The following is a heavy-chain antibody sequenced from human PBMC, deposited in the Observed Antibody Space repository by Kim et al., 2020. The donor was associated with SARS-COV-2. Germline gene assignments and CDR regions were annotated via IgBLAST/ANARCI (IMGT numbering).Heavy chain of an antibody. CDR1: GYTLTELS. V-gene: IGHV1-24*01. D-gene: IGHD2-2*01. Sequence: ASVKVSCKVSGYTLTELSMHWVRQAPGKGLEWMGGFDPEDGETIYAQKFQGRVTMTEDTSTDTAYMELSSLRSEDTAVYYCAAYCSSTSCYHYNWFDPWGQGTLVTVSS. CDR3: AAYCSSTSCYHYNWFDP. J-gene: IGHJ5*02. CDR2: FDPEDGET.